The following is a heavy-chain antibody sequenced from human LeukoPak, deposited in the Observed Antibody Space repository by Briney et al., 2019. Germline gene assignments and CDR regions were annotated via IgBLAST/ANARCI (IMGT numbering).Heavy chain of an antibody. Sequence: GGCLRLSCAASVFTFRSFTMNWVRQAPWKGLEWFSSISSSGAYIYYADSMKGRFTISRDNAKNSLYLQMNSLRAEDTAVYYCTRRKVIAATSGYSTLYNYYGMDVWGPGTTVTVAS. D-gene: IGHD2-15*01. CDR3: TRRKVIAATSGYSTLYNYYGMDV. CDR2: ISSSGAYI. CDR1: VFTFRSFT. V-gene: IGHV3-21*01. J-gene: IGHJ6*02.